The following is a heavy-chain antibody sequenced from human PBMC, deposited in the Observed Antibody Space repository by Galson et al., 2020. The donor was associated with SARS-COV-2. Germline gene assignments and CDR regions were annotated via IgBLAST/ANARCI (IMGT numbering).Heavy chain of an antibody. CDR3: ARGNGSGAYLIDY. CDR2: MWSDGSDE. D-gene: IGHD1-1*01. CDR1: GFSFINYA. V-gene: IGHV3-33*01. J-gene: IGHJ4*02. Sequence: GSLRLSCAASGFSFINYAMHWVRQAPGKGLEWVALMWSDGSDENYADSVKGRFTISRDNSRNTLYLQMNNLRGEDSAVYYCARGNGSGAYLIDYWGQGALVTVSS.